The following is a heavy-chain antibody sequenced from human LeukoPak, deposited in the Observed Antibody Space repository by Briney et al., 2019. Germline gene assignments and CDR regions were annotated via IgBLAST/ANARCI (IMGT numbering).Heavy chain of an antibody. V-gene: IGHV4-59*01. Sequence: PSETLSLTCTVSGGSLSGYYWSWIRQPPGQGLDWIGYIYYSGSNSYNPSLKSRVTISVDTSKNQFFLKLSSVTAADTAVYYCARGDAMYSSSWVFDYWGQGTLVTVSS. CDR2: IYYSGSN. CDR1: GGSLSGYY. J-gene: IGHJ4*02. D-gene: IGHD6-13*01. CDR3: ARGDAMYSSSWVFDY.